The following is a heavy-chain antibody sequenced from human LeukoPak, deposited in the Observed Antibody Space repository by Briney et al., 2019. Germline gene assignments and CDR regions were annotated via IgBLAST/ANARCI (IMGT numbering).Heavy chain of an antibody. CDR3: ARDYAAYCGGDCYSGY. D-gene: IGHD2-21*02. CDR1: GFTFSSYA. Sequence: GGSLRLSCAASGFTFSSYAMHWVRQAPGKGLEWVAVISYDGRNKYYADSVKGRFTISRDNSKNTLYLQMNSLRAEDTAVYYCARDYAAYCGGDCYSGYWGQGTLVTVSS. J-gene: IGHJ4*02. V-gene: IGHV3-30*04. CDR2: ISYDGRNK.